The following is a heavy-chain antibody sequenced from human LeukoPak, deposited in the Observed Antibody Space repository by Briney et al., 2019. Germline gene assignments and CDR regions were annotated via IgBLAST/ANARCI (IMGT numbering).Heavy chain of an antibody. V-gene: IGHV3-7*01. J-gene: IGHJ4*02. CDR3: ARWTREYYESSGYYY. D-gene: IGHD3-22*01. CDR1: GFTFSDYY. Sequence: GGSLRLSCAASGFTFSDYYMSWVRQAPGKGLEWVANIKQDGSEKSYVDSVKGRFTISRDNAKNSLYLQMNSLRAEDTAVYYCARWTREYYESSGYYYWGQGTLVTVSS. CDR2: IKQDGSEK.